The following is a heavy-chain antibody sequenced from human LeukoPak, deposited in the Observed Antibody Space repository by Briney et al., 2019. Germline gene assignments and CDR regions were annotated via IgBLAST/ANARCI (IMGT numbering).Heavy chain of an antibody. CDR3: ARDDRDYGSGSHNWFDP. D-gene: IGHD3-10*01. Sequence: SETLSLTCTVSGGSISSGSYYWGWIRQPPGKGLEWIGSIYYSGSTYYNPSLKSRVTISVDTSKNQFSLKLSSVTAADTAVYYCARDDRDYGSGSHNWFDPWGQGTLVTVSS. J-gene: IGHJ5*02. CDR2: IYYSGST. CDR1: GGSISSGSYY. V-gene: IGHV4-39*07.